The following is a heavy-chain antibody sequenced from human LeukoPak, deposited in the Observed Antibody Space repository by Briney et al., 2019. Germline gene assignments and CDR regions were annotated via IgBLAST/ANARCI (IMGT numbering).Heavy chain of an antibody. CDR3: ARNGSYSGPYVY. D-gene: IGHD1-26*01. Sequence: SETLSLTCTVSGGSINNYYWSWIRQPAGKGLEWIGRIYTTGSTNYNPSLKSRITMSVDTSKNQFSLKLSSVTAADTAVYYCARNGSYSGPYVYWGQGTVVTVSS. V-gene: IGHV4-4*07. CDR2: IYTTGST. J-gene: IGHJ4*02. CDR1: GGSINNYY.